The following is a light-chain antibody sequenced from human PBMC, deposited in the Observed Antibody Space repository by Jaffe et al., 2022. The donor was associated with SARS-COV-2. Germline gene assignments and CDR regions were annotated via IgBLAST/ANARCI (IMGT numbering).Light chain of an antibody. J-gene: IGKJ3*01. Sequence: DIQMTQSPPSLSSSVGDRVTITCQASQDISSYLNWYQQKPGIAPKLLIYDASTLETGVPSRFTGSGSGTHFILTITSLQPEDIATYYCQHFADLSPTFGPGTKVTVK. CDR3: QHFADLSPT. CDR1: QDISSY. CDR2: DAS. V-gene: IGKV1-33*01.